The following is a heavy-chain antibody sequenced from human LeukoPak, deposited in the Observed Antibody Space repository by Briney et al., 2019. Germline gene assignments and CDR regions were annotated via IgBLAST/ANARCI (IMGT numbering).Heavy chain of an antibody. D-gene: IGHD1-26*01. V-gene: IGHV3-23*01. J-gene: IGHJ3*02. CDR2: ISGSGGST. CDR1: GFTFSSYA. CDR3: AKEMYSGSHGAFDI. Sequence: PGGSLRLSCAASGFTFSSYAMSWVRQAPGKGLEWVSAISGSGGSTYYADSVKGRFTISSNNSKTTLYLQMNSLRAEDTAGYYCAKEMYSGSHGAFDIWGQGTMVTVSS.